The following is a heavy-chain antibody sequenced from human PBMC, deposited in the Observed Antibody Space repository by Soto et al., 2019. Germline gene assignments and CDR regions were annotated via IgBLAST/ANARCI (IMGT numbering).Heavy chain of an antibody. CDR2: IYYSGST. D-gene: IGHD2-2*01. V-gene: IGHV4-39*07. CDR3: ARDRAAIVVVPAADPYYYYGMDV. Sequence: SETLSLTCTVSGGSISSSSYYWGWIRQPPGKGLEWIGSIYYSGSTYYNPSLKSRVTISVDTSKNQFSLKLSSVTAADTAVYYCARDRAAIVVVPAADPYYYYGMDVWGQGTTVTVSS. CDR1: GGSISSSSYY. J-gene: IGHJ6*02.